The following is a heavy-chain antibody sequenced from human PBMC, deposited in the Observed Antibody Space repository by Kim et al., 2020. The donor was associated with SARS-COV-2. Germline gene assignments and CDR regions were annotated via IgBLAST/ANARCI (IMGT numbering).Heavy chain of an antibody. CDR1: GYTFTSYA. J-gene: IGHJ4*02. CDR2: INAGNGNT. V-gene: IGHV1-3*01. D-gene: IGHD3-10*01. CDR3: ARDNRGFGEFDY. Sequence: ASVKVSCKASGYTFTSYAMHWVRQAPGQRLEWMGWINAGNGNTKYSQKFQGRVTITRDTSASTAYMELSSLRSEDTAVYYCARDNRGFGEFDYWGQGTLVTVSS.